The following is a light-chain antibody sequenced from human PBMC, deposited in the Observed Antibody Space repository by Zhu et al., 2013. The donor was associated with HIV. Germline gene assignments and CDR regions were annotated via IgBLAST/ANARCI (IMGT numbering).Light chain of an antibody. J-gene: IGKJ3*01. CDR1: QDIRTA. V-gene: IGKV1-13*02. CDR2: AAS. Sequence: AIQLTQSPSSLSASVGDRVTITCRASQDIRTALAWYLQQPGRPPKLLVYAASTTQSGVPSRFGGRGSGTEFTLTITSLQPDDFATYYCQQRYSNAAFGPGTKVDV. CDR3: QQRYSNAA.